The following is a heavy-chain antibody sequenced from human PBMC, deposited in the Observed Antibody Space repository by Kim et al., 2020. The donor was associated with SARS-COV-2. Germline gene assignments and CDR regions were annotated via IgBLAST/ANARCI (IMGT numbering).Heavy chain of an antibody. CDR2: IYPGDSDT. J-gene: IGHJ6*02. CDR1: GYSFTSYW. Sequence: GESLKISCKGSGYSFTSYWIGWVRQMPGKGLEWMGIIYPGDSDTRYSPSFQGQVTISADKSISTAYLQWSSLKASDTAMYYCARTISSSSLFEKYGMDVWGQGTTVTVSS. D-gene: IGHD6-6*01. CDR3: ARTISSSSLFEKYGMDV. V-gene: IGHV5-51*01.